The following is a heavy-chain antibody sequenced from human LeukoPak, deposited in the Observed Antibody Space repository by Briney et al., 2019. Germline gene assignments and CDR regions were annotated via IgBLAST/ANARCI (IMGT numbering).Heavy chain of an antibody. J-gene: IGHJ6*03. CDR2: IYYSGST. Sequence: SETLSLTCTVSGGSISSGGYYWSWIRQHPGKGLEWIGYIYYSGSTYYNPSLKSRVTISVDTSKNQFSLKLSSVTAADTAVYFCARGSIVGSGSGYYYFMDVWGEGTTVTVSS. CDR1: GGSISSGGYY. V-gene: IGHV4-31*03. CDR3: ARGSIVGSGSGYYYFMDV. D-gene: IGHD2-15*01.